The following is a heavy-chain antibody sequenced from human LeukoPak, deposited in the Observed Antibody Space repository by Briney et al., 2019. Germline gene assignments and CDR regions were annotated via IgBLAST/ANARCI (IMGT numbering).Heavy chain of an antibody. CDR1: GFTFSTYA. CDR3: AKSRALIAAAYFDS. CDR2: ISGSGDST. J-gene: IGHJ4*02. Sequence: GGSLRLSCTASGFTFSTYAMSWVRQAPGKGLKWVSSISGSGDSTFYADAVRGRFTISRDNSKNTLHLQLNSLRADDTALYYCAKSRALIAAAYFDSWGQGTLVTVSS. D-gene: IGHD6-13*01. V-gene: IGHV3-23*01.